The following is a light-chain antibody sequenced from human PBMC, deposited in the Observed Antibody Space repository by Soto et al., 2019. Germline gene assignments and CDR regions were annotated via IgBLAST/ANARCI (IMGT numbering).Light chain of an antibody. V-gene: IGKV1-5*03. J-gene: IGKJ4*01. CDR2: KAS. CDR1: QSISSW. CDR3: QHYDSYPLT. Sequence: DIQMTQSPSTLSASVGDRVTITCRASQSISSWLAWYQQKPGKAPNLLIYKASTLESGVPSRFSGSGSGTEFTLTVSSLQPDDFATYYCQHYDSYPLTFGGSTK.